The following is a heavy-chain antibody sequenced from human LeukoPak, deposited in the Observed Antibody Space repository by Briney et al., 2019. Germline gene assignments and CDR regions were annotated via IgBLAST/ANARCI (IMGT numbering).Heavy chain of an antibody. CDR3: ARGSRVWNGYFDY. CDR2: IYYSGST. Sequence: SETLSLTCTVSGGSISSYYWSWIRQPPGKGLECIGYIYYSGSTNYNPSLKSRVTISVDTSKNQFSLKLSSVTAADTAVYYCARGSRVWNGYFDYWGQGTLVTVSS. J-gene: IGHJ4*02. D-gene: IGHD1-1*01. CDR1: GGSISSYY. V-gene: IGHV4-59*01.